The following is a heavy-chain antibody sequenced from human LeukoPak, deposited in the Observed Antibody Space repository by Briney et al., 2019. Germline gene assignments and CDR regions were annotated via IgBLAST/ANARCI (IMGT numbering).Heavy chain of an antibody. CDR3: ARDRGYCCGGSCYWPHY. D-gene: IGHD2-15*01. V-gene: IGHV1-46*01. CDR1: GYTFTSYY. Sequence: ASVKVSCKASGYTFTSYYMHWVRQAPGQGLEWMGIINPSGGSTSYAQKFQGRVTMTRDTSTSTVYMELSSLRSEDTAVYYCARDRGYCCGGSCYWPHYWGQGTLVTVSS. J-gene: IGHJ4*02. CDR2: INPSGGST.